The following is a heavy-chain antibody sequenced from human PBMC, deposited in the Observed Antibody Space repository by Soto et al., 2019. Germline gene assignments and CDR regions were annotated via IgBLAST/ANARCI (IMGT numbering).Heavy chain of an antibody. CDR2: IYYSGST. CDR3: ALVLGGPYFDY. D-gene: IGHD3-3*02. J-gene: IGHJ4*02. CDR1: YS. V-gene: IGHV4-39*01. Sequence: YSSGWIRHPQEKGLEWIGSIYYSGSTYYNPSPKSRVTISVDTSKNQFSLKLSSVTAADTAVYYCALVLGGPYFDYWGQGTLVTVSS.